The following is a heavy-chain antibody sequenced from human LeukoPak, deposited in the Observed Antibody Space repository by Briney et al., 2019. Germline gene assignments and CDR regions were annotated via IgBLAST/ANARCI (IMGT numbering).Heavy chain of an antibody. CDR3: ARGILMVGP. D-gene: IGHD3-16*01. CDR1: GVSISGYH. CDR2: IHYSGST. Sequence: SETLSLTCTVSGVSISGYHWSWIRQPPGKGLEWIAYIHYSGSTNYNPSLKSRVTLSVDTSKNQFSLRLSSVTAADTAVYYCARGILMVGPWGQGILVTVSS. V-gene: IGHV4-59*01. J-gene: IGHJ5*02.